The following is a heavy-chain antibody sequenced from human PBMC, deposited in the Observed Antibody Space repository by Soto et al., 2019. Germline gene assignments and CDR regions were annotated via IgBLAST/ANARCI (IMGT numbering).Heavy chain of an antibody. CDR1: GFRVSDYE. V-gene: IGHV3-48*03. D-gene: IGHD3-9*01. J-gene: IGHJ6*02. Sequence: GGSLRLSCAVSGFRVSDYEMNWVRQAPGKGLEWISLITSGGTVTYYGDSVKGRFTISRDDADNSLYLQMNSLGVEDTAIYYCASGRYALAVWGQGTTVTVSS. CDR3: ASGRYALAV. CDR2: ITSGGTVT.